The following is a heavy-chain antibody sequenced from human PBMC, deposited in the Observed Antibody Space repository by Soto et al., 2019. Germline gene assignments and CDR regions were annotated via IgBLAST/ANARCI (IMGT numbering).Heavy chain of an antibody. J-gene: IGHJ4*02. V-gene: IGHV3-23*01. Sequence: GGSLRLSCAASGFTFSNYAMSWVRQAPGKGLEWVSTISGSGGSTYYAHSVKGRFTISRDNSKHTLYLQMNRLRAEDTAVYYCAKDSAAVADTFDYWGQGTLVTVPS. CDR1: GFTFSNYA. CDR2: ISGSGGST. CDR3: AKDSAAVADTFDY. D-gene: IGHD6-19*01.